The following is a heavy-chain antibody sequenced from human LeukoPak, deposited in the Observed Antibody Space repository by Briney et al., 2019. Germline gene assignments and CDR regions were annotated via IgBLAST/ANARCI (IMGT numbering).Heavy chain of an antibody. Sequence: PGGSLRLSCAASGFTFSFYGMHWVRQAPGKGLEWLAVTLRDGTHKYYADSVKGRLTISRDNSKDTLYLEMNSLRVEDTAVYYCARVRITIFGVAKRYFDYWGQGTLVTVSS. CDR3: ARVRITIFGVAKRYFDY. CDR1: GFTFSFYG. D-gene: IGHD3-3*01. J-gene: IGHJ4*02. CDR2: TLRDGTHK. V-gene: IGHV3-33*05.